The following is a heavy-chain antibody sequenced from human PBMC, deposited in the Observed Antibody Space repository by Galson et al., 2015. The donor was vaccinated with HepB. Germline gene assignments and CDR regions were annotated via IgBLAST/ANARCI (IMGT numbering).Heavy chain of an antibody. CDR2: IWYDGSNK. Sequence: SLRLSCAASGFTFSSHGMHWVRQAPGKGLEWVAVIWYDGSNKYYADSVKGRFTITRGNSKNTLYLQMNSLRAEDTAVYYCARDRSSSSVFGFDYWGQGTLVTVSS. D-gene: IGHD6-6*01. CDR1: GFTFSSHG. J-gene: IGHJ4*02. CDR3: ARDRSSSSVFGFDY. V-gene: IGHV3-33*01.